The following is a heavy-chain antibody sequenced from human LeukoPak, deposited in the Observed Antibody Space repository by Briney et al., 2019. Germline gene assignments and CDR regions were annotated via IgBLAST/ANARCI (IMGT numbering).Heavy chain of an antibody. CDR1: GFTFGDYA. CDR2: IYSDGDA. Sequence: GGSLRLSCTASGFTFGDYAISWVRQAPGKGLEWLSVIYSDGDAEYADSVKGRFSISRDNSKSTLLLQMNSLRVEDTAVYYCARGSPNYDILTDYTHFDYWGQGTLVTVSS. V-gene: IGHV3-53*01. D-gene: IGHD3-9*01. CDR3: ARGSPNYDILTDYTHFDY. J-gene: IGHJ4*02.